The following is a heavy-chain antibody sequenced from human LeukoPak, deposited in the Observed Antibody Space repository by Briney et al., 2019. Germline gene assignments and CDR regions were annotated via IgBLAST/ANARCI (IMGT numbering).Heavy chain of an antibody. J-gene: IGHJ4*01. D-gene: IGHD6-19*01. CDR3: ARGSSGWYSIDY. V-gene: IGHV4-59*10. Sequence: SETLSLTCAVYGGSFSGYYWSWLRQPVGKGLEWIGRIYSSGTTNYNPSLTGRVSISIDTSKNQFSLKLNSVTAADTAVYYCARGSSGWYSIDYWGQGALVTVSS. CDR1: GGSFSGYY. CDR2: IYSSGTT.